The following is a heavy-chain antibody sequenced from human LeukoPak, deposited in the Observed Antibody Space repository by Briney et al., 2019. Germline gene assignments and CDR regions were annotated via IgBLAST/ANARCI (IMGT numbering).Heavy chain of an antibody. D-gene: IGHD6-19*01. CDR1: GGSFRGYY. Sequence: SETLSLTCAVYGGSFRGYYWSCIRQPPGKGLEWIGEINHSGSTNYHPSLKSRVTISVDTSKNQFSLKLSSVTAADTAVYYCARSLAVAGEQYDAFDIWGQGTMVTVSS. CDR2: INHSGST. CDR3: ARSLAVAGEQYDAFDI. V-gene: IGHV4-34*01. J-gene: IGHJ3*02.